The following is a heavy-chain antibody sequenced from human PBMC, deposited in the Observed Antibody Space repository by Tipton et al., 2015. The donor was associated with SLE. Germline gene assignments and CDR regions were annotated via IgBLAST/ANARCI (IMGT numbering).Heavy chain of an antibody. Sequence: TLSLTCTVSGYSISSGYYWGWIRQPPGKGLEWIGSIYHSGSTYYNPSLKSRVTISVDTSKNQFSLKLSSVTAADTAVYYCARPRGGGNAFDIWGQGTMVTVSS. J-gene: IGHJ3*02. D-gene: IGHD3-16*01. CDR3: ARPRGGGNAFDI. CDR1: GYSISSGYY. CDR2: IYHSGST. V-gene: IGHV4-38-2*02.